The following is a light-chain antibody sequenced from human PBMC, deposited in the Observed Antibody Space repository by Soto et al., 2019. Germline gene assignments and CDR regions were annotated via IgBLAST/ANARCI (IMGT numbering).Light chain of an antibody. CDR1: QSITNY. Sequence: DIQVTQSPSSLSASVGDRVSITCRASQSITNYINWYQQKAGKAPKLLIYAASSLHSGVPSRFSGSGSGTDFTLTISNMQPEDFATYHCQQSYNIPYTFGRGTKVDIK. J-gene: IGKJ2*01. V-gene: IGKV1-39*01. CDR3: QQSYNIPYT. CDR2: AAS.